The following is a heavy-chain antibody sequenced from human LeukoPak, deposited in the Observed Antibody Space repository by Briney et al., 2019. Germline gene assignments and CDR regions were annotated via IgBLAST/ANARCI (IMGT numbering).Heavy chain of an antibody. Sequence: GASVKVSCKTSGYTFIAYYLHWVRQAPGQGLEWMGWLNPGPDGTLYAQKFQGRVTMTRDMSMTTAYMELTELRSDDTAVYYCAAQRDPRPFDHWGQGTLITVSS. V-gene: IGHV1-2*02. CDR1: GYTFIAYY. J-gene: IGHJ4*02. D-gene: IGHD5-24*01. CDR3: AAQRDPRPFDH. CDR2: LNPGPDGT.